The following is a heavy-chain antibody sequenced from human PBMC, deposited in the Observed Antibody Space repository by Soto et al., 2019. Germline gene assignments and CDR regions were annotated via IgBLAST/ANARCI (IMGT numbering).Heavy chain of an antibody. D-gene: IGHD3-3*01. CDR3: ARTTQIFGVGPHWFDP. CDR2: IYYSGST. Sequence: TLSLTCTVSGGSISSGGYYWSWIRQHPGKGLEWIGYIYYSGSTYYNPSLKSRVTISVDTSKNQFSLKLSSVTAADTAVYYYARTTQIFGVGPHWFDPWGQGTLVTVSS. CDR1: GGSISSGGYY. J-gene: IGHJ5*02. V-gene: IGHV4-31*03.